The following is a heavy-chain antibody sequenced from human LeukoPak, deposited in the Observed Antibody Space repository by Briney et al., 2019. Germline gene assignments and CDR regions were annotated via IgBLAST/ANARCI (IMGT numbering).Heavy chain of an antibody. Sequence: PSETLSLTCAVSGGSISSSHWGGWARQPPGKGLGWIGEIYHSGSTNYNPSIKCRVTISVDKSKNQCSLKLSSVTAADTAVYYCARVGVVIARYYYYYMDVWGKGTTVTVSS. V-gene: IGHV4-4*02. J-gene: IGHJ6*03. D-gene: IGHD2-21*01. CDR1: GGSISSSHW. CDR3: ARVGVVIARYYYYYMDV. CDR2: IYHSGST.